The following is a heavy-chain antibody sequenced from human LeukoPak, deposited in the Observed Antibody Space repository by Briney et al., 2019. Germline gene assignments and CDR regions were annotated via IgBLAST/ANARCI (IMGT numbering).Heavy chain of an antibody. J-gene: IGHJ4*02. CDR1: GGSISSYY. CDR3: ARYRFVFDY. CDR2: IYYSGST. Sequence: SETLSLTCTVSGGSISSYYWSWIRQPPGKGLEWIGYIYYSGSTNYNPSLKGRVTISVDTSKNQFSLKLSSVTAADTAVYYCARYRFVFDYWGQGTLVTVSS. V-gene: IGHV4-59*01. D-gene: IGHD1-14*01.